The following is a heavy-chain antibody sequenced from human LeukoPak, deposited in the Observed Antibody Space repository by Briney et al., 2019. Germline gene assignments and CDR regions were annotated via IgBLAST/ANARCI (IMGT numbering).Heavy chain of an antibody. V-gene: IGHV3-11*01. CDR3: ARGYYDSSGYYYFGY. J-gene: IGHJ4*02. Sequence: GGSLRRSCAASGFTFSDYYMSWIGQAPGKGLEWVSYISSSGSTIYYADSVRGRFTISRDNAKNSLYLQMNSLRAEDTAVYYCARGYYDSSGYYYFGYWGQGTLVTVSS. CDR2: ISSSGSTI. CDR1: GFTFSDYY. D-gene: IGHD3-22*01.